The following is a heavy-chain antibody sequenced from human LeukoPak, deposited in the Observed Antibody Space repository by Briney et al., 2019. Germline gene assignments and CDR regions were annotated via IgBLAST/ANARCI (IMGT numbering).Heavy chain of an antibody. CDR1: GFTFSDYY. J-gene: IGHJ3*02. CDR3: AREDSSGWYDPDAFDI. CDR2: ISSSGSTI. Sequence: PGGSLRLSCAASGFTFSDYYMSWIRQAPGKGLEWVSYISSSGSTIYYADSVKGRFTISRDNAKNSQHLQMDSLRAEDTAVYYCAREDSSGWYDPDAFDIWGQGTMVTVSS. D-gene: IGHD6-19*01. V-gene: IGHV3-11*01.